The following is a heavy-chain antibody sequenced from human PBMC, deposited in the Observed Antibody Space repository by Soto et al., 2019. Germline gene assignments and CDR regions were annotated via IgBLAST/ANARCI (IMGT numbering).Heavy chain of an antibody. CDR2: IYYSGST. V-gene: IGHV4-34*01. Sequence: SETLSLTCAVYGGSFSGYYWSWIRQPPGKGLEWIGSIYYSGSTYYNPSLKSRVTISVDTSKNQFSLKLSSVTAADTAVYYCARHTPAISISDHWGQGTLVTVSS. CDR3: ARHTPAISISDH. J-gene: IGHJ4*02. D-gene: IGHD2-15*01. CDR1: GGSFSGYY.